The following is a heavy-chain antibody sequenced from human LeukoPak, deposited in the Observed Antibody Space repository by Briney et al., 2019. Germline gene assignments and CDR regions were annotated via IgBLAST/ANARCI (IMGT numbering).Heavy chain of an antibody. Sequence: GGSLRLSCGASGFTFRDHYMDWVRQAPGKGLEWVSAISGSGGSTYYADSVKGRFTISRDNSKNTLYLQMNSLRAEDTAVYYCAKEGYDFWSGYSYYFDYWGQGTLVTVSS. V-gene: IGHV3-23*01. CDR1: GFTFRDHY. D-gene: IGHD3-3*01. J-gene: IGHJ4*02. CDR2: ISGSGGST. CDR3: AKEGYDFWSGYSYYFDY.